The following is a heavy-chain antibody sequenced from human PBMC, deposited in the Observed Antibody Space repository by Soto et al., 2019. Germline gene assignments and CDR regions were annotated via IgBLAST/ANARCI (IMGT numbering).Heavy chain of an antibody. Sequence: GGSLRLSCAASGFTFSSYGMHWVRQAPGKGLEWVAVIWYDGSNKYYADSVKGRFTISRDNSKNTLYLQMNSLRAEDTAVYYCARALYSSFPTYYFDYWGQGTLVTVSS. CDR3: ARALYSSFPTYYFDY. J-gene: IGHJ4*02. V-gene: IGHV3-33*01. D-gene: IGHD6-6*01. CDR2: IWYDGSNK. CDR1: GFTFSSYG.